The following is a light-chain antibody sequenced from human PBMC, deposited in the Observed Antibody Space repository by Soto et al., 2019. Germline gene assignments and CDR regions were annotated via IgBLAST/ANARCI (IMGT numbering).Light chain of an antibody. CDR2: DVS. CDR1: SNDVGGYNY. J-gene: IGLJ2*01. V-gene: IGLV2-14*01. Sequence: QSALTQPASVSGSPGQSITISCTGTSNDVGGYNYVSWYQQHPGKAPKLIIYDVSNRPSGVSNRFSGSKSGNTASLTISGLQAEDEAEYYCSSYTSRSTYVVFGGGTKLTVL. CDR3: SSYTSRSTYVV.